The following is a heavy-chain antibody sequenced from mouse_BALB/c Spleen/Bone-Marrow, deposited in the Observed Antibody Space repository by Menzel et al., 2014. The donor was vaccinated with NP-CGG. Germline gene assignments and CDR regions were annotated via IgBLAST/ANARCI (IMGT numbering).Heavy chain of an antibody. Sequence: QVQLQQSGSVLVRPGASVKLSCKASGYTFTSSWMHWAKQRPGQGLEWIGEIHPNSGNTNYNEKFKGKAKLTVDTSSSTAYVDLSSLTSEDSAVYYCAREKIYGNYLWYFDVWGAGTTVTVSS. V-gene: IGHV1S130*01. CDR1: GYTFTSSW. D-gene: IGHD2-1*01. CDR3: AREKIYGNYLWYFDV. J-gene: IGHJ1*01. CDR2: IHPNSGNT.